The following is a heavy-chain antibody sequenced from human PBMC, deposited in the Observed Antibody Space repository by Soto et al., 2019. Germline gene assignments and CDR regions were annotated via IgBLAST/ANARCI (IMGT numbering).Heavy chain of an antibody. V-gene: IGHV1-69*12. D-gene: IGHD3-22*01. CDR3: AGSNHYETSGYLRH. Sequence: QVQLVQSGAEVRKPGSSVKVSCKASGGTLNIYAISWVRQARGQGLEWMGGINPIFATPNTAQKFLDRVTLTADESTNTAFMELRSLRPDVTAVYYCAGSNHYETSGYLRHWGQGTLVSVSS. CDR1: GGTLNIYA. J-gene: IGHJ4*02. CDR2: INPIFATP.